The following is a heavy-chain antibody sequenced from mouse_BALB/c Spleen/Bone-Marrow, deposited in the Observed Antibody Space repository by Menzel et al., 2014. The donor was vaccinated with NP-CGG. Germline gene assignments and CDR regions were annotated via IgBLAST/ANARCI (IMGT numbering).Heavy chain of an antibody. Sequence: EVKLQESGGGLVQPGGSRKLSCAASGFTFSSFGMHWVRQAPEKGLEWVAYISNGSSPIYYADTVKGRFTISRDNPKNTLSLQMTSLRSEDTAMYYCARKGAMITHYYAMDYWGQGTPVTVSS. CDR3: ARKGAMITHYYAMDY. D-gene: IGHD2-4*01. J-gene: IGHJ4*01. CDR1: GFTFSSFG. V-gene: IGHV5-17*02. CDR2: ISNGSSPI.